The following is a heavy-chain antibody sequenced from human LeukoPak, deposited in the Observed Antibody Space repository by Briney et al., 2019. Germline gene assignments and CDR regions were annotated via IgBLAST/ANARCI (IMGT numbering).Heavy chain of an antibody. CDR2: SYYSGST. V-gene: IGHV4-39*01. CDR3: ARRHSGSYYVKHRFYP. CDR1: GASISSITYS. D-gene: IGHD1-26*01. Sequence: PSETLSLTCAVSGASISSITYSSGWIRQPPGKGLQWIGSSYYSGSTDYNPSLKSRVSIFVDTSKNQLSLYLSSVTAADTAVYYCARRHSGSYYVKHRFYPGGQGTLVTVSS. J-gene: IGHJ5*02.